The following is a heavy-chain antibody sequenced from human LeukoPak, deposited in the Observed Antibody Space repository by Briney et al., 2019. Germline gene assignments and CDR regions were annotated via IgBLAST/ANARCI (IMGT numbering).Heavy chain of an antibody. CDR1: GFTFIGYW. Sequence: GGSLRLSCAASGFTFIGYWIHWVRQAPGKGLLWVSRINSDGGSTSYADSVKGRFTISRDNAKNTLYLQMNSLRAEDTAVYYCARDNYGDYEDYWGQGTLVTVSS. V-gene: IGHV3-74*01. CDR3: ARDNYGDYEDY. J-gene: IGHJ4*02. CDR2: INSDGGST. D-gene: IGHD4-17*01.